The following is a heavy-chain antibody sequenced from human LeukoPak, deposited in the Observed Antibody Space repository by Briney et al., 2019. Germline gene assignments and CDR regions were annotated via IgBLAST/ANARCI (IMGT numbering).Heavy chain of an antibody. CDR2: IYHSGST. CDR1: GGSISTITYY. Sequence: SETLSLTCTVSGGSISTITYYWGWIRQPPGKGLEWIGSIYHSGSTYYNPSLKSRVTISVDTSKNQFSLKLSSVTAADTAVYYCARLSQFGVLRFSYYMDVWGKGTTVTVSS. V-gene: IGHV4-39*07. J-gene: IGHJ6*03. D-gene: IGHD3-3*01. CDR3: ARLSQFGVLRFSYYMDV.